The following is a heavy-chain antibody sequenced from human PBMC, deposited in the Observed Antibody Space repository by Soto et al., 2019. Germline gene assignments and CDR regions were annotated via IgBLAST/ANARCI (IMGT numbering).Heavy chain of an antibody. Sequence: ASVKVSCKASGYTFTGYYMHWVRQAPGQGLEWMGWINPNSGGTNYAQKFQGWVTMTRDTSISTAYMELSRLRSDDTAVYYCARDRGYSSSFSYYGMDVWGQGTTVTVPS. CDR3: ARDRGYSSSFSYYGMDV. J-gene: IGHJ6*02. CDR1: GYTFTGYY. D-gene: IGHD6-6*01. V-gene: IGHV1-2*04. CDR2: INPNSGGT.